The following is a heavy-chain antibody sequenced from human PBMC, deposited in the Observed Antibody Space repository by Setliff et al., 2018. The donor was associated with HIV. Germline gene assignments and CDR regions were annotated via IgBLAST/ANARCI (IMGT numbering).Heavy chain of an antibody. CDR2: IYTSGNI. CDR3: AQEERDAYNYWFDP. J-gene: IGHJ5*02. CDR1: GGSIGSGSYY. Sequence: SETLSLTCTVSGGSIGSGSYYGTWIRQPAGKGLEWIGRIYTSGNINYNPSLKCRFTISVDTSKNQFSLNMSSVTAADTAVYYCAQEERDAYNYWFDPWCQGTLVTGSS. D-gene: IGHD1-1*01. V-gene: IGHV4-61*02.